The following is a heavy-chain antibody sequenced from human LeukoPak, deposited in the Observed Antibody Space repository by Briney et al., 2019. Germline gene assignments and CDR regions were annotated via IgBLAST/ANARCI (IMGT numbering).Heavy chain of an antibody. J-gene: IGHJ4*02. CDR2: IYYSGST. CDR3: ARHYANYYDKRGFDY. CDR1: GRSISSYD. Sequence: SETLSLTCTVSGRSISSYDLSRIRQPPGKGLEWIGYIYYSGSTNYNPSLKSRVTISVDTSKNQFSLKLSSVTAADTAVYYCARHYANYYDKRGFDYWGQGTLVTVSS. D-gene: IGHD3-22*01. V-gene: IGHV4-59*08.